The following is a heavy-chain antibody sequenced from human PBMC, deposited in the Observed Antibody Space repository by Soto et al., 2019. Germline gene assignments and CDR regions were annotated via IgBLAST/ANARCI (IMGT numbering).Heavy chain of an antibody. CDR3: ARDPRSMIVVVTYFDY. Sequence: ASVKVSCKASGYTFTSYGISWVRQAPGQGLEWMGWISAYNGNTNYAQKLQGRVTMTTDTSTSTAYMELRSLRSDDTAVYYCARDPRSMIVVVTYFDYWGQGTLVTVSS. CDR2: ISAYNGNT. D-gene: IGHD3-22*01. V-gene: IGHV1-18*01. CDR1: GYTFTSYG. J-gene: IGHJ4*02.